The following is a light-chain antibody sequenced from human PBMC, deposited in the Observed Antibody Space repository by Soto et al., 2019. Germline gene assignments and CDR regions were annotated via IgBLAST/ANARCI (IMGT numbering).Light chain of an antibody. CDR1: QILLHSNGYNY. CDR2: LGS. Sequence: DIVMTQSPLSLPVTPGEPSSISCRSSQILLHSNGYNYLDWYLQKTGQSPQLLIYLGSNRASGVPDRFSGSGSGTDFTLKISRVEAEDVGVYYCMQALQTPRTFGQGTRLEI. V-gene: IGKV2-28*01. J-gene: IGKJ5*01. CDR3: MQALQTPRT.